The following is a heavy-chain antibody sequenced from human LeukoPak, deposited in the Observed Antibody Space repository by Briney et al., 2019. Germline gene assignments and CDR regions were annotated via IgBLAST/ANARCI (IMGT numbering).Heavy chain of an antibody. CDR2: IIPILGIA. CDR1: GGTLSSYT. J-gene: IGHJ4*02. Sequence: SVKVSCKASGGTLSSYTISWVRQAPGQGLEWMGRIIPILGIANYAQKYQSRVTITADKSTSTAYMGLSSLRSEDTAVYYCARARDSYGDHEFDYWGQGTLVTVSS. D-gene: IGHD5-18*01. CDR3: ARARDSYGDHEFDY. V-gene: IGHV1-69*02.